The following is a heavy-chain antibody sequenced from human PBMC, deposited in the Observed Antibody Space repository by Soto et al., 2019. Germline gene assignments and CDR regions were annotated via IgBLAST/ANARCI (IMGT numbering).Heavy chain of an antibody. V-gene: IGHV1-18*01. Sequence: QVQLVQSGAEVKKPGASVKVSCKASGYTFITYGVSWVRQAPGQGLDWLGWISTYNGNTRYAERLQGRVTMTTDTTTTTAYMELMNLRSDDTAVYYCARGPTDYYDNSANYFLDYWGQGTLVTVSS. CDR1: GYTFITYG. CDR3: ARGPTDYYDNSANYFLDY. J-gene: IGHJ4*02. CDR2: ISTYNGNT. D-gene: IGHD3-22*01.